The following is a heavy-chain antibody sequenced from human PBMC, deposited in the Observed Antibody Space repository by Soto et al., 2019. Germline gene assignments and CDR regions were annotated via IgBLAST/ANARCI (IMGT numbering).Heavy chain of an antibody. J-gene: IGHJ4*02. CDR1: GFTFSSYG. CDR3: AKAIGFQWLVLDY. V-gene: IGHV3-30*18. Sequence: GGSLRLSCAASGFTFSSYGMHWVRQAPGKGLEWVAVISYDGSDKYYADSVKGRFTISRDNSKNTLYLQMNRLRAEDTAVYYCAKAIGFQWLVLDYWGQGTLVTVSS. D-gene: IGHD6-19*01. CDR2: ISYDGSDK.